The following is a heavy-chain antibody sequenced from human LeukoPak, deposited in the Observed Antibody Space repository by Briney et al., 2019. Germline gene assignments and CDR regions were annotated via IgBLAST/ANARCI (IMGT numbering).Heavy chain of an antibody. CDR3: ARRASTERGHSYGLDY. J-gene: IGHJ4*02. D-gene: IGHD5-18*01. CDR1: GFTFSSYE. V-gene: IGHV3-48*03. CDR2: ISSSGSTI. Sequence: GGSLRLSCAASGFTFSSYEMNWVRQAPGRGLEWVSYISSSGSTIYYADSVKGRFTISRDNSKNTLYVQMNSLRAEDTAVYYCARRASTERGHSYGLDYWGQGTLVTVSS.